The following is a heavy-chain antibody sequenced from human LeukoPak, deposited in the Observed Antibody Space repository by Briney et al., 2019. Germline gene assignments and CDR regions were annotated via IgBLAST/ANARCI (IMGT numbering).Heavy chain of an antibody. CDR2: INHSGST. CDR3: ARETINGYALDS. J-gene: IGHJ4*02. Sequence: PSETLSLTCAVYGGSFSGYYWSWIRQPPGKGLEWIGEINHSGSTNCNPSLKSRVTISVDTSKNQFSLKLISVTAADTAVYYCARETINGYALDSWGQGTLVTVSS. V-gene: IGHV4-34*01. CDR1: GGSFSGYY. D-gene: IGHD2-2*01.